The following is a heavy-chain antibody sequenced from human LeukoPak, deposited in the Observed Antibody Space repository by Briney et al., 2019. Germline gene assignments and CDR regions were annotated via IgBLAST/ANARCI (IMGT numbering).Heavy chain of an antibody. V-gene: IGHV3-30*09. CDR3: ARGDYGDYS. D-gene: IGHD4-17*01. CDR1: GLTFSSYA. Sequence: GGSLRLSCAASGLTFSSYAMHWVRQAPGKGLEWVAVISYDGSNKYYTDSVKGRFAISRDNSKNTLYLQMNSLRTEDTAVYYCARGDYGDYSWGQGTLVTVSS. CDR2: ISYDGSNK. J-gene: IGHJ4*02.